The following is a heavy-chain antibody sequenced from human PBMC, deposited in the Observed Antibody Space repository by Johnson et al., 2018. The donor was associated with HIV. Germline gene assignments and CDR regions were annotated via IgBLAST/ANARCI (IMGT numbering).Heavy chain of an antibody. J-gene: IGHJ3*02. Sequence: QGQLVESGGGVVQPGRSLRLSCAASGFTFSNYGIHWVRQAPGKGLEWVAVISYDGRIPSHADSVKGRFTISRDNSKSTVFLQMSNLRPEDTAVYYCAKGRKWNDVGNDALDIWGQGTLVTVSS. CDR3: AKGRKWNDVGNDALDI. CDR1: GFTFSNYG. D-gene: IGHD1-1*01. V-gene: IGHV3-30*18. CDR2: ISYDGRIP.